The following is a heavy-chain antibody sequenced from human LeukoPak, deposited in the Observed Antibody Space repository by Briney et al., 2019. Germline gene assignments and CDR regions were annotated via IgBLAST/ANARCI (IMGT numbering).Heavy chain of an antibody. D-gene: IGHD5-18*01. CDR1: GGSISSSNW. V-gene: IGHV4-4*02. Sequence: SETLSLTCAVSGGSISSSNWWSWVRQPPGKGLEWIGEIYHSGSTNYNPSLKSRLTISVDKSKNQFSLKLSSVTAADTAVYYCARIYVDTAMVRWFDPWGQGTLVAVSS. J-gene: IGHJ5*02. CDR3: ARIYVDTAMVRWFDP. CDR2: IYHSGST.